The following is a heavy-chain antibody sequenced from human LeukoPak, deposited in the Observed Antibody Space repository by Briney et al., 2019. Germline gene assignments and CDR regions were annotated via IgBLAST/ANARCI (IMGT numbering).Heavy chain of an antibody. Sequence: PSETLSLTCGVYGGSFSGDYWSWVRQPPGKGLELIAEINHSGSASYNPSPESRLTISVDTSKIQFSLKLSSVTATHTAVYYCARPMSIAARLQTICDYWGQGNLVTVSS. CDR3: ARPMSIAARLQTICDY. CDR2: INHSGSA. CDR1: GGSFSGDY. D-gene: IGHD6-6*01. V-gene: IGHV4-34*01. J-gene: IGHJ4*02.